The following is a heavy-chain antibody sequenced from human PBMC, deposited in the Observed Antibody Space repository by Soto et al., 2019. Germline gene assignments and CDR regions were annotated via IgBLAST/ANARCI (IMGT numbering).Heavy chain of an antibody. V-gene: IGHV1-46*01. CDR2: INPSGGST. J-gene: IGHJ5*02. CDR1: GYTFTSYY. D-gene: IGHD6-13*01. CDR3: ASGGAAQYSSSSNWFDP. Sequence: ASVKVSCKASGYTFTSYYMHWVRQAPGQGLEWMGIINPSGGSTSYAQKFQGRVTMTRDTSTSTVYMELSSLRSENTAVYYCASGGAAQYSSSSNWFDPWGQGTLVTAPQ.